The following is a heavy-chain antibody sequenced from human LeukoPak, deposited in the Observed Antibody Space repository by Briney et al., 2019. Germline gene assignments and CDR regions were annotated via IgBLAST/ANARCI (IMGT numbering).Heavy chain of an antibody. CDR2: ISGSGGST. V-gene: IGHV3-23*01. CDR3: ARRTIAGTYNFDY. D-gene: IGHD6-13*01. Sequence: GGTLRLSCAASGFTFSSYGMSWVRQAPGKGLEWVSAISGSGGSTYYADSVKGRFTISRDNSKNTLYLQMNSLRAEDTAVYYCARRTIAGTYNFDYWGQGTLVTVSS. CDR1: GFTFSSYG. J-gene: IGHJ4*02.